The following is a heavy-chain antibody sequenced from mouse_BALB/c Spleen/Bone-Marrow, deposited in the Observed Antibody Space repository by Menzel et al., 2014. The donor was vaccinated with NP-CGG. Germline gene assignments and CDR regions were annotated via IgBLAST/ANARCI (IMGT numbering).Heavy chain of an antibody. CDR2: ISSGGST. CDR3: ARYDYDGAYAMDY. Sequence: EVKVVDSGGGLVKPGGSLKLSCAASGFTFSSYAMSWVRQTPEKRLEWVASISSGGSTYYPDSVKGRFTISRDNARNILYLQMSSLRSEDTAMYYCARYDYDGAYAMDYWGQGTSVTVSS. D-gene: IGHD2-4*01. CDR1: GFTFSSYA. V-gene: IGHV5-6-5*01. J-gene: IGHJ4*01.